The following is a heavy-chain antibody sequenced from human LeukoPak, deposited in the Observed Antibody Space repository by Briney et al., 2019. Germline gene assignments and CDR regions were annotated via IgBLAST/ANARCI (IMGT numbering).Heavy chain of an antibody. CDR3: ASLYDSSGWTDAFDI. CDR2: ISYDGSNK. D-gene: IGHD3-22*01. V-gene: IGHV3-30-3*01. CDR1: GFTFSSYA. Sequence: GGSLRLSCAASGFTFSSYAMHWVRQAPGKGLEWVAVISYDGSNKYYADSVKGRFTISRDNSKNTLYLQMNSLRAEDTAVYYCASLYDSSGWTDAFDIWGQGTMVTVSS. J-gene: IGHJ3*02.